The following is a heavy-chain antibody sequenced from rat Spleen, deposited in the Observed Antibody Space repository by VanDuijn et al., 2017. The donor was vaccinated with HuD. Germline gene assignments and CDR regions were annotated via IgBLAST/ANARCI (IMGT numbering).Heavy chain of an antibody. CDR3: TRGYVMDA. CDR1: GFTLSDYY. V-gene: IGHV5-20*01. Sequence: EVQLVESDGGLVQPGRSLKLSCTASGFTLSDYYMAWVRQAPTKGLEWVATLSYDSGNTYYRDSVKGRFTVSRDNAKNTHYLQMDSLRSEDTATYYCTRGYVMDAWGQGASVTVSS. J-gene: IGHJ4*01. CDR2: LSYDSGNT.